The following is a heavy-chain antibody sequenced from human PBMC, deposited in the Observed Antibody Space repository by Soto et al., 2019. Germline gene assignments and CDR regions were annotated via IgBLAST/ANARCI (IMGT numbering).Heavy chain of an antibody. V-gene: IGHV3-30*18. Sequence: QVQLVESGGGVVQPGRSLRLSCAASGFTFSSYGMHWVRQAPGKGLEWVAVISYDGSNKYYADSVKGRFTISRDNSKNKLYLQMNSLRAEDTAVYYCAKALEQWLPDDAFDIWGQGTMVTVSS. CDR2: ISYDGSNK. CDR3: AKALEQWLPDDAFDI. D-gene: IGHD6-19*01. J-gene: IGHJ3*02. CDR1: GFTFSSYG.